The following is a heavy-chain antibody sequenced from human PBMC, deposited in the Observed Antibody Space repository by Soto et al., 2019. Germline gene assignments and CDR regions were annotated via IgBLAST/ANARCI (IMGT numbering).Heavy chain of an antibody. CDR2: VNPNSGGT. V-gene: IGHV1-2*02. J-gene: IGHJ3*02. CDR3: ATAFPESSSWARDDAFDI. Sequence: ASVKVSCKASGYTFTGYYMHWVRQAPGQGLEWMGWVNPNSGGTNYAQRFQGRVTMTRDTSISTAYMELSRLRSDDTAVYYCATAFPESSSWARDDAFDIWGQGTMVTVSS. CDR1: GYTFTGYY. D-gene: IGHD6-13*01.